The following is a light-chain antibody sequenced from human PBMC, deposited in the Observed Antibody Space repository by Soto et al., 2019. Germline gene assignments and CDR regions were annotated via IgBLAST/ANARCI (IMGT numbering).Light chain of an antibody. CDR2: ANN. J-gene: IGLJ6*01. V-gene: IGLV1-40*01. CDR3: QSYDSSLSGYV. Sequence: QSVVTQPPSVSGAPGQRVTISCSGSSSNIGAGYGVHWYQQVPGTAPKLLIYANNNRPSGVPDRFSGSKSGTSASLAITGLQLEDEADYYCQSYDSSLSGYVFGTGTQLTVL. CDR1: SSNIGAGYG.